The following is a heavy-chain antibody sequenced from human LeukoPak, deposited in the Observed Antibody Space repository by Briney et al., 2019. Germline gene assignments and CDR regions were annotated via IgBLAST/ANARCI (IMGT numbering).Heavy chain of an antibody. CDR2: IYPGDSDT. CDR3: ARSSDSSGFYDYFDY. CDR1: GYSFTSYW. Sequence: GESLKISCEGSGYSFTSYWIGGVRQMPGKGLEWVAIIYPGDSDTIYSPSFQGQVTISADNSISTAYLQWSSLKASDTAMYYCARSSDSSGFYDYFDYWGQGTLVTVSS. D-gene: IGHD3-22*01. V-gene: IGHV5-51*01. J-gene: IGHJ4*02.